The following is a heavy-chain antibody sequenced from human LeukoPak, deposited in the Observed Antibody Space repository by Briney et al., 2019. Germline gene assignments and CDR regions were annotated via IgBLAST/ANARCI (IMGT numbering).Heavy chain of an antibody. CDR2: VSTYTGNT. V-gene: IGHV1-18*01. J-gene: IGHJ5*02. CDR1: GYSFFNSG. CDR3: GRDEDIPTYPNWIDA. Sequence: VASVKVSCKASGYSFFNSGITWVRQAPGQGPEWIGWVSTYTGNTNYAEKVQGRITMTTDTSTNTAYMELRSLKSDDTAVYYCGRDEDIPTYPNWIDAWGQGTLLTVSS. D-gene: IGHD2-2*03.